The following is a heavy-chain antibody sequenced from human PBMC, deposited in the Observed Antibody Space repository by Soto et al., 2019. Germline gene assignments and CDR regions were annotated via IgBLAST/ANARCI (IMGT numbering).Heavy chain of an antibody. CDR1: GFTFTSSA. Sequence: GASVKVSCKASGFTFTSSAVQWVRQARGQRLEWIGWIVVGSGNTNYAQKFQERVTITRDMSTSTAYMELSSLRSEDTAVYYCAAGTGGYSDGYFDAPSYGMDVWGQGTTVTVSS. J-gene: IGHJ6*02. CDR3: AAGTGGYSDGYFDAPSYGMDV. D-gene: IGHD5-18*01. CDR2: IVVGSGNT. V-gene: IGHV1-58*01.